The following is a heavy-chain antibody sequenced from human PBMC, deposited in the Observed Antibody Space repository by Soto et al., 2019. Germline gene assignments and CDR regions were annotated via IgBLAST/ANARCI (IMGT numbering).Heavy chain of an antibody. CDR2: IYWDDDK. V-gene: IGHV2-5*02. Sequence: QITLKESGPTLVKPTQTLTLTCTFSGFSLSTSGVGVGWIRQPPGKALEWLALIYWDDDKRYSPSLKSRLTITKYSSKNQVVLTMTNMDPVDTATYYCSHSESQYYYDSSGYLPAFDIWGQGTMVTVSS. CDR3: SHSESQYYYDSSGYLPAFDI. D-gene: IGHD3-22*01. CDR1: GFSLSTSGVG. J-gene: IGHJ3*02.